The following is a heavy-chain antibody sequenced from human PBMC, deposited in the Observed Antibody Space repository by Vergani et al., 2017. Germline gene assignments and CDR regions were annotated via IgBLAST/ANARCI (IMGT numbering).Heavy chain of an antibody. CDR3: AIHDRKPYTATMGWYDY. CDR1: GDSISSGNYY. D-gene: IGHD3-16*01. CDR2: IYSSGST. V-gene: IGHV4-61*02. J-gene: IGHJ4*02. Sequence: QVQLQESGPGLLKPSQTLSLTCSVAGDSISSGNYYWNWIRQPAGKGLEWRGRIYSSGSTSYNPSLKSRITMSLDTSKNQFSLKLSSVTAADTALYSCAIHDRKPYTATMGWYDYWGQGILVTVSS.